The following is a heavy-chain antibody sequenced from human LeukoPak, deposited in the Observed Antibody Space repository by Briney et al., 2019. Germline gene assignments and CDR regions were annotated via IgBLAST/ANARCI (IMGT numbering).Heavy chain of an antibody. J-gene: IGHJ3*02. Sequence: PSETLSLACTVPGGSISSGSYYWSWIRQPAGKGLEWIGRIYTSGSTNYNPSLKSRVTISVDTSKNQFSLKLSSVTAADTAVYYCARERDGYNWAYDAFDIWGQGTMVTVSS. D-gene: IGHD5-24*01. CDR2: IYTSGST. CDR3: ARERDGYNWAYDAFDI. CDR1: GGSISSGSYY. V-gene: IGHV4-61*02.